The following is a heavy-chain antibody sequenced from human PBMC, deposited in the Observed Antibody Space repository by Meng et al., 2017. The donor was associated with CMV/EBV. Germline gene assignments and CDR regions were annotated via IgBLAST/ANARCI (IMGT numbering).Heavy chain of an antibody. Sequence: QVQLVEWGAEVKQSWAAVKVSCTASGYTFSSYGIRWVRQAPGKGLEWMGWISAYNGNTNYAQKLQGRVIRTTDTSTSTAYMELRSLRSDDTAVYYCARAWVGEEYYFDYWGQGTLVTVSS. CDR1: GYTFSSYG. V-gene: IGHV1-18*01. J-gene: IGHJ4*02. D-gene: IGHD3-10*01. CDR3: ARAWVGEEYYFDY. CDR2: ISAYNGNT.